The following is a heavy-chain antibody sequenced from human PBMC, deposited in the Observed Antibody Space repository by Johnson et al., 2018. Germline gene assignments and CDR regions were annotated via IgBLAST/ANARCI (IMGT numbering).Heavy chain of an antibody. D-gene: IGHD1-26*01. CDR1: GFTFSSYG. V-gene: IGHV3-23*04. Sequence: VQLVQSGGGLVQPGGSLKLSCAASGFTFSSYGMSWVRQAPGKGLEWVSCVSNSGGGTYYADSVKGRFTISRDNSKKTLYLQMNSLRAEETAVYYCAKEGVMEWEYYGPFQYWGPGTLVTVSS. J-gene: IGHJ1*01. CDR2: VSNSGGGT. CDR3: AKEGVMEWEYYGPFQY.